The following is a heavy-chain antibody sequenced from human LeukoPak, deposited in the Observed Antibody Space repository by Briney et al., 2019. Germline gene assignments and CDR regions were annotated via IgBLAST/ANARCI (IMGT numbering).Heavy chain of an antibody. CDR2: INPNSGGT. CDR3: ARGTAYYYDSSGYYY. Sequence: ASVKVSCKASGYTFTGYYMHWVRQAPGQGLEWMGRINPNSGGTNYAQKFQGRVTMTRDTSISTAYMGLSRLRSDDTAVYYCARGTAYYYDSSGYYYWGQGTLVTVSS. D-gene: IGHD3-22*01. CDR1: GYTFTGYY. V-gene: IGHV1-2*06. J-gene: IGHJ4*02.